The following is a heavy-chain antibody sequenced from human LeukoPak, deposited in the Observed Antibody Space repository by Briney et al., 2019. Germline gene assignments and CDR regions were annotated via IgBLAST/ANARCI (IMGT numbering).Heavy chain of an antibody. V-gene: IGHV4-39*07. CDR2: IYYSGST. CDR3: ARGTITYSGSSWYIPRTNNWFDP. J-gene: IGHJ5*02. Sequence: SETLSLTCTVSGGSISSSSYYWGWIRQPPGKGLEWIGSIYYSGSTYYNPSLKSRVTISVDTSKNQFSLKLSSVTAADTAVYYCARGTITYSGSSWYIPRTNNWFDPWGQGTLVTVSP. CDR1: GGSISSSSYY. D-gene: IGHD6-13*01.